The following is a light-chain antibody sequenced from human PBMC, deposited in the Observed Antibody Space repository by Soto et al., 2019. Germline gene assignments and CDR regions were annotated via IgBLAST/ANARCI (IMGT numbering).Light chain of an antibody. CDR3: QQSNNSPYT. V-gene: IGKV3-15*01. J-gene: IGKJ2*01. CDR2: GAS. Sequence: EIVMTQSPATLSVSPGERATLSCRASQRVSDNLAWYQQKPGQAPRLLIYGASTRATGIPARFSGSGSGTEFTLTISSLHSEDFAVYYCQQSNNSPYTFGQGTKLDI. CDR1: QRVSDN.